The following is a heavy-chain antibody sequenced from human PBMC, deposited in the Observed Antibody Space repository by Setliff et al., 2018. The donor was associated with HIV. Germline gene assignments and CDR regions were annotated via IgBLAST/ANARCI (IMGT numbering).Heavy chain of an antibody. CDR3: ARLHLRVPPSIFDY. V-gene: IGHV4-39*07. D-gene: IGHD2-2*01. CDR1: GGSIRVDNYF. CDR2: ISHTGNI. Sequence: SETLSLTCTVSGGSIRVDNYFWGWIRQPPLKGLEWIGEISHTGNINYNTALSNRVTVSVDTSKNQFSLKLTSVTAADTAVYFCARLHLRVPPSIFDYWSPGTMVTSPQ. J-gene: IGHJ4*02.